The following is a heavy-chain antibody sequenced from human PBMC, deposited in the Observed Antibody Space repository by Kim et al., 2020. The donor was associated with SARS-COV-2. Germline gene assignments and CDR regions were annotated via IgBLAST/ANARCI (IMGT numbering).Heavy chain of an antibody. CDR3: AKPMVRGFIGAFDI. D-gene: IGHD3-10*01. Sequence: AGSVKGRFTISRDNSRNSLYLEMNRLRAEDTAVYYCAKPMVRGFIGAFDIWGEGTMVTVSS. J-gene: IGHJ3*02. V-gene: IGHV3-23*01.